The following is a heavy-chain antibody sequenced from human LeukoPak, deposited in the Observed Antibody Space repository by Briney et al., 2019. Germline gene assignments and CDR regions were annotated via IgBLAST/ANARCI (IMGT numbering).Heavy chain of an antibody. CDR1: GFTFSDYC. CDR2: ISSSGSTI. V-gene: IGHV3-11*04. CDR3: ARGGLNYGDYGEDYYYYYMDV. D-gene: IGHD4-17*01. Sequence: GGSLRLSCAASGFTFSDYCMSWIRQAPGKGLEWVSYISSSGSTIYYADSVKGRFTISRDNAKSSLYLQMNSLRAEDTAVYYCARGGLNYGDYGEDYYYYYMDVWGKGTTVTVSS. J-gene: IGHJ6*03.